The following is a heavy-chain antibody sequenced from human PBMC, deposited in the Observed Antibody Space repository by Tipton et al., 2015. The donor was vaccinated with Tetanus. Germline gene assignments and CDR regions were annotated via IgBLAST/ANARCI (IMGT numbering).Heavy chain of an antibody. D-gene: IGHD3-16*01. Sequence: TLSLTCVVSGGSISSADYSWSWIRQPPGKGLEWIGYVYYTGSTNHNPSLKSRVTISMDRSKNQISLQLTSVTAADTAVYFCARDLVRLGLGFDPWGQGTLVTVSS. CDR1: GGSISSADYS. CDR2: VYYTGST. J-gene: IGHJ5*02. V-gene: IGHV4-61*08. CDR3: ARDLVRLGLGFDP.